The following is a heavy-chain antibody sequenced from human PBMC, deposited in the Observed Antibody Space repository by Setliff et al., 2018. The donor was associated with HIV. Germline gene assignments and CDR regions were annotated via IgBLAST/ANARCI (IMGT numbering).Heavy chain of an antibody. D-gene: IGHD2-15*01. CDR2: MNPNSDNT. CDR3: ARIGRTPYYYYYMDV. CDR1: GYTFTSYD. J-gene: IGHJ6*03. Sequence: ASVKVSCKASGYTFTSYDINWVRQATGQGLEWMGWMNPNSDNTAYAQKFQGRLTMTRNTSTGTVYMELSSLRSEDTAVYYCARIGRTPYYYYYMDVWGKGTTVTVSS. V-gene: IGHV1-8*02.